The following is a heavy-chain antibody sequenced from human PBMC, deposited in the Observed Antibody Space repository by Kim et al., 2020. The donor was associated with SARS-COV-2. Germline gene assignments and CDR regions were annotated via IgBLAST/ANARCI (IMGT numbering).Heavy chain of an antibody. Sequence: ASVKVSCKASGYTFTSYGISWVRQAPGQGLEWMGWISAYNGNTNYAQKLQGRVTMTTDTSTSTAYMELRSLRSDDTAVYYCARDPPRNYVDFDYYYGMDVWGQGTTVTVSS. CDR2: ISAYNGNT. CDR3: ARDPPRNYVDFDYYYGMDV. CDR1: GYTFTSYG. J-gene: IGHJ6*02. D-gene: IGHD4-4*01. V-gene: IGHV1-18*01.